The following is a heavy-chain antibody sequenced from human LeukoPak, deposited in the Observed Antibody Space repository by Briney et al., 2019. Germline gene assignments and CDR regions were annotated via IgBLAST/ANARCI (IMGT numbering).Heavy chain of an antibody. CDR3: ARHEGDRYSNWFDP. Sequence: ASETLSLTCSVSGGSINSYYWTWVRQPPGKGLEWIGYIYYSGSTKYNPSLKTRVTISVDTSKNQFSLKLRSVTAADTAVYYCARHEGDRYSNWFDPWGQGTLVTVSS. J-gene: IGHJ5*02. CDR2: IYYSGST. D-gene: IGHD2-21*02. V-gene: IGHV4-59*08. CDR1: GGSINSYY.